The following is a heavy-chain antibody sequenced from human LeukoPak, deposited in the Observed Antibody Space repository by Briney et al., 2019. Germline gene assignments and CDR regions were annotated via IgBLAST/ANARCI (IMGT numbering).Heavy chain of an antibody. J-gene: IGHJ4*02. CDR3: ARNYGHNSKYFDF. CDR1: GYTFTDYF. V-gene: IGHV1-2*02. Sequence: ASVKVSCKASGYTFTDYFIHWVRQAPGQGLEWMGWIRPNSGDTHYAQRFQGRVTMTRDTSVSTAHMGLSSLRSDDTAIYYCARNYGHNSKYFDFWGQGTLVTVSS. CDR2: IRPNSGDT. D-gene: IGHD4-17*01.